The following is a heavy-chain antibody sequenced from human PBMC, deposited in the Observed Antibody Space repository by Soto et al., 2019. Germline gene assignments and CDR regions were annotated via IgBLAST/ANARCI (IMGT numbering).Heavy chain of an antibody. CDR2: VSYDASNK. CDR3: ARGGENNFWSGFPDY. J-gene: IGHJ4*02. D-gene: IGHD3-3*01. Sequence: QVHLVESGGGVVQPGTSLSLSCAASGFTFSRFAINWVRQTPGKGLEWVAVVSYDASNKMYADSVKGRFTISRDNSRNMVFLQMSSLSVEDTAIYYCARGGENNFWSGFPDYWGQGTLVTVSS. V-gene: IGHV3-30*15. CDR1: GFTFSRFA.